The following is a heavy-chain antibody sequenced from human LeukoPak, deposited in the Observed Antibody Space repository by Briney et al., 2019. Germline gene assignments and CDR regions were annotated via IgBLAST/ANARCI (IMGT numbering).Heavy chain of an antibody. V-gene: IGHV3-74*01. CDR2: INIDGSIT. CDR1: GFTFSSYW. J-gene: IGHJ4*01. Sequence: PGGSLRLSCAASGFTFSSYWMHWVRQAQGKGLVWVSRINIDGSITNYADSVKGRFTISRDNAKNTLYLQMNSLRAEDTAVYYCARARYCSSSNCYEQDYWGQEPRSPSPQ. CDR3: ARARYCSSSNCYEQDY. D-gene: IGHD2-2*01.